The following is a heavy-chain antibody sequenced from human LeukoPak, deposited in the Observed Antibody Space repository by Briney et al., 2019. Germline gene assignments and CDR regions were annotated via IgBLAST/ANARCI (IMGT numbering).Heavy chain of an antibody. J-gene: IGHJ5*02. D-gene: IGHD2-2*01. CDR3: ARGVGDCSSTSCYGNWFDP. V-gene: IGHV4-34*01. CDR2: INHSGST. Sequence: SETLSLTCAVYGGSFSGYYWSWLRQPPGKGLEWIGEINHSGSTNYNPSLKSRVTISVDTSKNQFSLKLSSVTAADTAVYYCARGVGDCSSTSCYGNWFDPWGQGTLVTVSS. CDR1: GGSFSGYY.